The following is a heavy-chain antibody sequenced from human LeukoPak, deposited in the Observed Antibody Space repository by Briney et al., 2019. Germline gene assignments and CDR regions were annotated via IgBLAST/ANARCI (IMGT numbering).Heavy chain of an antibody. V-gene: IGHV3-11*04. CDR1: GFTFSDYY. CDR2: ISSSGSTI. J-gene: IGHJ4*02. D-gene: IGHD3-22*01. CDR3: ARDQDYYDSSGIDN. Sequence: TGGSLRLSCAASGFTFSDYYMSWIRQAPGKGLERVSYISSSGSTIYYADSVKGRFTISRDNAKNSLYLQMNSLRVEDTAVYYCARDQDYYDSSGIDNWGQGTLVTVSS.